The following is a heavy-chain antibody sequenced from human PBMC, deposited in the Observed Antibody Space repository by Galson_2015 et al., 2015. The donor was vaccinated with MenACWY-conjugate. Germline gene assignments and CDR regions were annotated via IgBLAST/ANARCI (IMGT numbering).Heavy chain of an antibody. CDR2: IYHSGST. CDR3: ARGNYYVSGAYYKSANLDY. Sequence: SETLSLTCAVSGGSISINYWWPWVRQPPGKGLEWIGEIYHSGSTNYNPSLKSRLTVSVDKSKNQFSLELSSLTAADTAVYYCARGNYYVSGAYYKSANLDYWGHGSLVTVSS. CDR1: GGSISINYW. D-gene: IGHD3-10*01. J-gene: IGHJ4*01. V-gene: IGHV4-4*02.